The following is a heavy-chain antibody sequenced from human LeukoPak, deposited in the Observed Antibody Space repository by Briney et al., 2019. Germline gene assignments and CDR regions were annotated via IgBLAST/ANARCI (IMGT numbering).Heavy chain of an antibody. D-gene: IGHD3-10*01. CDR1: GFTFSSYA. CDR3: ARERAVRGVFYFDY. Sequence: PGGSLRLPCATSGFTFSSYAMSWVRQAPGKGLEWVSAISGSGGSTYYADSVKGRFTISRDNSKNTLYLQMNSLRAEDTAVYYCARERAVRGVFYFDYWGQGTLVTVSS. V-gene: IGHV3-23*01. CDR2: ISGSGGST. J-gene: IGHJ4*02.